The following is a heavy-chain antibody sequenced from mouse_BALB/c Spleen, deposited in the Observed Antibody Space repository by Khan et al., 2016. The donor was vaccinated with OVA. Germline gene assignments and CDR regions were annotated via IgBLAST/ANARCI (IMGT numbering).Heavy chain of an antibody. CDR3: ARGGAAFYRNDGGAMEY. Sequence: QVQLQQSGPELKKPGETVRISCKASGYTFTTAGMQWVQKMPGKGLKWIGWINTHSGVPNYAEDFKGRFAFSLETSANTAYLQITNLKHEDTATYFGARGGAAFYRNDGGAMEYWGQGTSGTVSS. D-gene: IGHD2-14*01. CDR1: GYTFTTAG. CDR2: INTHSGVP. J-gene: IGHJ4*01. V-gene: IGHV9-4*02.